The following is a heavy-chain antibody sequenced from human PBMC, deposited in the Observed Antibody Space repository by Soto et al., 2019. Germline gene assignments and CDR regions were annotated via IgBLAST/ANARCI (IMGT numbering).Heavy chain of an antibody. V-gene: IGHV3-64*01. Sequence: EVQLVESGGGLVPPGGSLRLSCAASGFTFSSYAMHWVRQAPGKGLECVSAITSNGGNTDYANSVKGRFTISRDNSKNTLYLQMGSLRAEDMAVYYCARRIPFGYGMDVWGQGTTVTVSS. J-gene: IGHJ6*02. CDR2: ITSNGGNT. D-gene: IGHD2-21*01. CDR1: GFTFSSYA. CDR3: ARRIPFGYGMDV.